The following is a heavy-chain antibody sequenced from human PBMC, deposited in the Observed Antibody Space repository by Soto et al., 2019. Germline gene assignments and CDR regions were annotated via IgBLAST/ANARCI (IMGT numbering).Heavy chain of an antibody. CDR1: GFTFSSYG. Sequence: PGGSLRLSCAASGFTFSSYGMHWVRQAPGKGLEWVAVIWYDGSNKYYADSVKGRFTISRDNSKNTLYLQMNSLRAEDTAVYYCARNYYGSGSYHYYYYYGMDVWGQGTTVTVSS. CDR2: IWYDGSNK. V-gene: IGHV3-33*01. D-gene: IGHD3-10*01. CDR3: ARNYYGSGSYHYYYYYGMDV. J-gene: IGHJ6*02.